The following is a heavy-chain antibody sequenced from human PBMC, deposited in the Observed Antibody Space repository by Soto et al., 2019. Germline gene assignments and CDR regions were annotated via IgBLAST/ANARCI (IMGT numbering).Heavy chain of an antibody. Sequence: EPLKISCKGPGYIFTSDWIGCLLRVAVEVREWMGRIDPSDSYTNYSPSFQGHVTISADKSISTAYLQWSSLKASDTAMYYCARQERWLQLGYYYYGMDVWGQGTTVTVS. J-gene: IGHJ6*02. V-gene: IGHV5-10-1*01. CDR3: ARQERWLQLGYYYYGMDV. D-gene: IGHD5-12*01. CDR2: IDPSDSYT. CDR1: GYIFTSDW.